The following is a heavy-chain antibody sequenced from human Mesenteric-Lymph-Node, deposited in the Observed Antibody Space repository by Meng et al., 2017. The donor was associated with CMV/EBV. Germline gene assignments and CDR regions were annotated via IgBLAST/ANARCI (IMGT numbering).Heavy chain of an antibody. Sequence: SETLSLTCAVYGGSFSGYYWSWIRQPPGKGLEWIGEINHSGSTNYNPSLKSRVTISVDTSKNQFSLKLSSVTAADTAVYYCARAAKAAAGTGYFQHWGQGTLVTVSS. CDR3: ARAAKAAAGTGYFQH. CDR1: GGSFSGYY. D-gene: IGHD6-13*01. V-gene: IGHV4-34*01. J-gene: IGHJ1*01. CDR2: INHSGST.